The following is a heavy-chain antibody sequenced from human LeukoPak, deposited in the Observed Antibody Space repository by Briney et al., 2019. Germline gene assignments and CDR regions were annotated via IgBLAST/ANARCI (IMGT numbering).Heavy chain of an antibody. CDR1: GFTFSSYA. Sequence: GGSLRLSCAASGFTFSSYAMHWVRQAPGKGLEWVAVISYDGSNKYYADSVKGRFTISRDNSKNTLYLQMNSLRAEDTAVYYCAREAADYGAAFDIWGQGTMVTVSS. CDR3: AREAADYGAAFDI. CDR2: ISYDGSNK. V-gene: IGHV3-30-3*01. D-gene: IGHD3-16*01. J-gene: IGHJ3*02.